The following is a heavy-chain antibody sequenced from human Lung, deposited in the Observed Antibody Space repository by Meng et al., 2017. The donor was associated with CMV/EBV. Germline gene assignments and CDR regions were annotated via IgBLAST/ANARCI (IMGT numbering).Heavy chain of an antibody. CDR2: ISSSGTTI. J-gene: IGHJ3*02. D-gene: IGHD3-22*01. Sequence: GESXKISCAASEFTFSSYGMNWVRQAPGKGLEWVSYISSSGTTIYYADSVKGRFTISRDNAKNSLYLQMNSLRAEDTAVYYCAREIYHYDSSGYYYPTSNAFDIWGQGTRVT. V-gene: IGHV3-48*03. CDR3: AREIYHYDSSGYYYPTSNAFDI. CDR1: EFTFSSYG.